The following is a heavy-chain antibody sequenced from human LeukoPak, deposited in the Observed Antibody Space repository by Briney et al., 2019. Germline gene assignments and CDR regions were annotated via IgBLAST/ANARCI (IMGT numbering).Heavy chain of an antibody. D-gene: IGHD3-22*01. Sequence: GESLRISCKGSGYRFTNYWIGWVRQMPGKGLEWMGSIYLGDSDTRYSPSFQGQVTISADKSINTAYLQWNSLKASDTAMYYCARHATVINPYYYYYMDVWGKGTTVTVSS. CDR2: IYLGDSDT. J-gene: IGHJ6*03. V-gene: IGHV5-51*01. CDR3: ARHATVINPYYYYYMDV. CDR1: GYRFTNYW.